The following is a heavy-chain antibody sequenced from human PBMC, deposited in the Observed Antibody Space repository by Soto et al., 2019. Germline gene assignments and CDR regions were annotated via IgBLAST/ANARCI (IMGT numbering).Heavy chain of an antibody. CDR2: ISSSSSYI. Sequence: PGGSLRLSCAASGFTFSSYSMNWVRQAPGKGLEWVSSISSSSSYIYYADSVKGRFTISRDNAKNSLYLQMNSLRAEDTAVYYCARARYCSGGSCYWVRYFDYWGDGTLVTVSA. D-gene: IGHD2-15*01. J-gene: IGHJ4*01. CDR3: ARARYCSGGSCYWVRYFDY. V-gene: IGHV3-21*01. CDR1: GFTFSSYS.